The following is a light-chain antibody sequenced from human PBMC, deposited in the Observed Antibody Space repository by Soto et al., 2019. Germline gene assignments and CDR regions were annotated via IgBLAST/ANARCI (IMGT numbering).Light chain of an antibody. J-gene: IGKJ4*01. Sequence: DIPMTQSPSSLSASVGDRVTITCRASQTISGYLNWYQQKPGKAPELLIYAASYLGNGGPSRFSGGGSGTYFTLPISSLQSADLAPDYCQQSYTTPLPFGGGTTVEIK. CDR1: QTISGY. CDR3: QQSYTTPLP. V-gene: IGKV1-39*01. CDR2: AAS.